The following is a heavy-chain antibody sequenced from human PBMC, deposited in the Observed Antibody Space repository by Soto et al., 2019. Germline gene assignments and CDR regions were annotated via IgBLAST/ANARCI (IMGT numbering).Heavy chain of an antibody. Sequence: QVKLVQSGAEVKKPGASVKVSCKASGGTFGTYTISWVRQAPGQGLEWMGRIIPYLDITDYAQKFQGRFTIAADKSTTTAYMELNSLRSEDTAVYFCARDTTSWGQGTLVTVSS. CDR1: GGTFGTYT. V-gene: IGHV1-69*02. CDR2: IIPYLDIT. J-gene: IGHJ5*02. CDR3: ARDTTS. D-gene: IGHD5-18*01.